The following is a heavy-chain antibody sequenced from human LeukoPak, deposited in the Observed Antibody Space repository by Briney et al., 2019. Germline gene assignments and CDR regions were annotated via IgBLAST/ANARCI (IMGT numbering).Heavy chain of an antibody. CDR2: ISGGGGRT. D-gene: IGHD4-17*01. V-gene: IGHV3-23*01. CDR3: AKRSVTKNWFDP. J-gene: IGHJ5*02. CDR1: GFTFSRYA. Sequence: GGSLRLSCAPSGFTFSRYAMSWVRQAPGKGLEWVSAISGGGGRTYYADSVKGRFTISRDKSKNTLYLQMNSLRAEDTAVYYCAKRSVTKNWFDPWGQGTLVTVSS.